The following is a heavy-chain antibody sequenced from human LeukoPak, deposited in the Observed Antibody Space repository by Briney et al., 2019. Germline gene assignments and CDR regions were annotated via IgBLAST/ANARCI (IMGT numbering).Heavy chain of an antibody. CDR1: GYTFTGYY. D-gene: IGHD1-26*01. J-gene: IGHJ4*02. CDR2: INPNGGGT. V-gene: IGHV1-2*02. CDR3: ARACFSGSCRVY. Sequence: ASVKVSCKASGYTFTGYYMHWVRQAPGQGLEWMGWINPNGGGTNYAQKFQGRVTMTRDTSISTAYMELSRLRSDDTAVYYCARACFSGSCRVYWGQGTLVTVSS.